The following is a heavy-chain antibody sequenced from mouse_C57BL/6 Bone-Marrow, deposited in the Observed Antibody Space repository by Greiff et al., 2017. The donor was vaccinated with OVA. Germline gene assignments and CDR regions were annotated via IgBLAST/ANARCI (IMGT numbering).Heavy chain of an antibody. Sequence: VQLQQPGAELVMPGASVKLSCTASGYTFTSYWMHWVKQTPGQGLEWIGEIDPSASYTNYNQKFKGQSTLTVDKSSSTAYLQLSSLTSEDSAVYYCARESAMVTPWFAYWGQGTLVTVSA. V-gene: IGHV1-69*01. J-gene: IGHJ3*01. CDR2: IDPSASYT. CDR3: ARESAMVTPWFAY. D-gene: IGHD2-2*01. CDR1: GYTFTSYW.